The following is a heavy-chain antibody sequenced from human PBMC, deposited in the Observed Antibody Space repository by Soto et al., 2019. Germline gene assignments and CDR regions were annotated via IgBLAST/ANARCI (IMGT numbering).Heavy chain of an antibody. Sequence: QVQLQESGPGLVKPLQTLSLTCTVSGGSISSGGYYWSWIRQHPGKGLEWIGYIYYSGSTYYNPSLKSRVTISVDTSKNQFSLKLSSVTAADTAVYYCAREYTVTTQDAFDIWGQGTMVTVSS. J-gene: IGHJ3*02. CDR2: IYYSGST. CDR1: GGSISSGGYY. D-gene: IGHD4-17*01. V-gene: IGHV4-31*03. CDR3: AREYTVTTQDAFDI.